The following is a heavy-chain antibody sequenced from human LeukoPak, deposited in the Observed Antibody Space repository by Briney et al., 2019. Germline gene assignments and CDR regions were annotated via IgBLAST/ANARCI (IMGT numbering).Heavy chain of an antibody. CDR1: GYSISSGYY. J-gene: IGHJ4*02. CDR3: ARGSAFYYDSSGYAD. Sequence: SETLSLTCTVSGYSISSGYYWGWIRQPPGKGLEWIGSIYLSGSTYYNPSLKSRVTISVDTSKNQFSLKLSSVTAADTAVYYCARGSAFYYDSSGYADWGQGTLVTVSS. V-gene: IGHV4-38-2*02. CDR2: IYLSGST. D-gene: IGHD3-22*01.